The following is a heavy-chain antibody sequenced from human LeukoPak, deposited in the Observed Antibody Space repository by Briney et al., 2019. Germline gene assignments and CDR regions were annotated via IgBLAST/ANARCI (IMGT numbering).Heavy chain of an antibody. D-gene: IGHD6-13*01. CDR3: ARVAAVGGYNWFDP. CDR1: GVSIGSYY. CDR2: IYYSGST. J-gene: IGHJ5*02. V-gene: IGHV4-59*01. Sequence: SETLSLTCTVSGVSIGSYYWSWIRQPPGKGLEWIGYIYYSGSTNYNPSLKSRVTISVDTSKNQFSLKLSSVTAADTAVYYCARVAAVGGYNWFDPWGQGTLVTVSS.